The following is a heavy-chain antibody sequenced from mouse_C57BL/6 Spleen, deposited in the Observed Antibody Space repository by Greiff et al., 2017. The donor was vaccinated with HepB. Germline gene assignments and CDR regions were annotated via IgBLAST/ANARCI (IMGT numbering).Heavy chain of an antibody. CDR3: TRVITTVVATDYFDY. CDR1: GYTFTDYE. V-gene: IGHV1-15*01. D-gene: IGHD1-1*01. CDR2: IDPETGGT. Sequence: QVTLKVSGAELVRPGASVTLSCKASGYTFTDYEMHWVKQTPVHGLEWIGAIDPETGGTAYNQKFKGKAILTADKSSSTAYMELRSLTSEDSAVYYCTRVITTVVATDYFDYWGQGTTLTVSS. J-gene: IGHJ2*01.